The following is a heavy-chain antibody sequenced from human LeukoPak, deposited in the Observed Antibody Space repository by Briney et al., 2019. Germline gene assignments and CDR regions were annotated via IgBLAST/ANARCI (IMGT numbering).Heavy chain of an antibody. CDR3: ARVSAYYDFWSAYLDY. J-gene: IGHJ4*02. CDR2: ISYDGNSK. D-gene: IGHD3-3*01. CDR1: GFTFSNYA. V-gene: IGHV3-30*04. Sequence: GGSLRLSCAASGFTFSNYAMHWVRQAPGKGLEWVAVISYDGNSKYYEDSAKGRFTISRDNSKNTLYLQMNSLRAEDTAVYYCARVSAYYDFWSAYLDYWGQGTLVTVSS.